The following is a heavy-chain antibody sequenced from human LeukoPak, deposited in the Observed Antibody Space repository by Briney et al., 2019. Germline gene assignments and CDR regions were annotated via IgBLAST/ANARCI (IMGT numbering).Heavy chain of an antibody. Sequence: GASVKVSCKASGYTFTSYGISWVRQAPGQGLEWMGWISAYNGNTNYAQKLQGRVTMTTDTSTSTAYMELRSLRSDDTAVYYCARETLGYCSSTSCYREYYFDYWGQGTLVTVSS. CDR2: ISAYNGNT. CDR1: GYTFTSYG. D-gene: IGHD2-2*01. J-gene: IGHJ4*02. CDR3: ARETLGYCSSTSCYREYYFDY. V-gene: IGHV1-18*01.